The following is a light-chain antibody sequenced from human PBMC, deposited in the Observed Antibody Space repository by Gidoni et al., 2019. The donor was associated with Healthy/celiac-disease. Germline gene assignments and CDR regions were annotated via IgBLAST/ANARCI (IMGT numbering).Light chain of an antibody. Sequence: QSALTQPPSASGSPGQSVTISCTGTSSDVGCYNYVSWYQQHPGKAPKLMIYEVSKRPSGGPDRFSGSKSGNTASLTVSGLQAEDEADYYCSSYAGSNNLFGGGTKLTVL. J-gene: IGLJ2*01. CDR3: SSYAGSNNL. CDR1: SSDVGCYNY. CDR2: EVS. V-gene: IGLV2-8*01.